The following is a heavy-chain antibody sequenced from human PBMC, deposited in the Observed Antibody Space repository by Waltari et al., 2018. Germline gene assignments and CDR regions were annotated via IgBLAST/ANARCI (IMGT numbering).Heavy chain of an antibody. CDR3: TRDLYGSGGDWFDP. CDR1: GFRFRDFD. J-gene: IGHJ5*02. Sequence: EERLVESGGGLVKPGGSLRLSCVTSGFRFRDFDMNWVRQAPGTGLEWLSSIGGTHSNIFYAESVRGRFTVSRDNSKNSLYLEMSNVRAEDTGLYYCTRDLYGSGGDWFDPWGQGTLVTVSS. V-gene: IGHV3-21*03. CDR2: IGGTHSNI. D-gene: IGHD3-10*01.